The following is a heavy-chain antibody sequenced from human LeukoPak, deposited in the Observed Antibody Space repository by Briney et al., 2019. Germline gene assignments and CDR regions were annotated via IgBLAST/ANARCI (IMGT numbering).Heavy chain of an antibody. V-gene: IGHV4-39*01. D-gene: IGHD4-11*01. CDR2: INYSGST. J-gene: IGHJ4*02. CDR1: GGSISGYY. Sequence: SGTLSLTCTVSGGSISGYYWGWIRQAPGKGPEWIGIINYSGSTYYDPSLKSRVSISVDTSKNQISLNLSSVTAADTAVYYCARRRVTRPNSYFDYWGQGTLVTVSS. CDR3: ARRRVTRPNSYFDY.